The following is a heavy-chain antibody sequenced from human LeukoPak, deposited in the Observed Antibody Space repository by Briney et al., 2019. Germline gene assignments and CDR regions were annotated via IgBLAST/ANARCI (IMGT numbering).Heavy chain of an antibody. CDR3: AREGSMVRGVIHY. Sequence: ASVKVSFKASGYTFTIYAMHWVRQAPGQRLEWMGWINAGNGNTKYSQKFQGRVTITRDTSASTAYMELSSLRSEDTAVYYCAREGSMVRGVIHYWGQGTLGTVSS. J-gene: IGHJ4*02. CDR1: GYTFTIYA. D-gene: IGHD3-10*01. CDR2: INAGNGNT. V-gene: IGHV1-3*01.